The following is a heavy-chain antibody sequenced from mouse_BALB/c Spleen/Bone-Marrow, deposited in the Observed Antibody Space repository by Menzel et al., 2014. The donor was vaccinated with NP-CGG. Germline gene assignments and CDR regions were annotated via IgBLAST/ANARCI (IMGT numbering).Heavy chain of an antibody. CDR2: IRNKANGYTT. CDR1: GFTFTDYY. D-gene: IGHD2-3*01. Sequence: EVHLVESGGGLVQPGGSLRLFCATSGFTFTDYYMSWVRQPPGKALEWLGFIRNKANGYTTDYSVSVKGRFTISRDNSQSILYLQMNTLRAEDSATYYCARDMCDGLRWYLDVWGAGTTVTVSS. J-gene: IGHJ1*01. V-gene: IGHV7-3*02. CDR3: ARDMCDGLRWYLDV.